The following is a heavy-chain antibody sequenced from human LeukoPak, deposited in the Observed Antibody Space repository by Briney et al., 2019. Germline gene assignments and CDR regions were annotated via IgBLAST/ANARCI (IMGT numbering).Heavy chain of an antibody. CDR1: GFTFSSYG. J-gene: IGHJ3*02. CDR2: IRYDGSNK. CDR3: ARDVPAAIKPFFVSAVDAFDI. V-gene: IGHV3-30*02. Sequence: GGSLRLSCAASGFTFSSYGMHWVRQAPGKGLEWVAFIRYDGSNKYYADSVKGRFTISRDNSKNTLYLQMNSLRAEDTAVYYCARDVPAAIKPFFVSAVDAFDIWGQGTMVTVSS. D-gene: IGHD2-2*02.